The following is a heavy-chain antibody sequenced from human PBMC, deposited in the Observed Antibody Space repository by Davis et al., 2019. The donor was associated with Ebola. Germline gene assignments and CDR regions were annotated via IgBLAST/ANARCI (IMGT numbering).Heavy chain of an antibody. J-gene: IGHJ4*02. V-gene: IGHV1-2*02. CDR2: INPNSGDT. Sequence: ASVQVSCKAAGYTFTDYYMHWVRQAPGQGLEWMGWINPNSGDTNYAQKFQGRVTMTRDTSISTAYMELSRLRSDDTAIYYCARDRSGTWFHWGQGTLVTVSS. D-gene: IGHD6-25*01. CDR1: GYTFTDYY. CDR3: ARDRSGTWFH.